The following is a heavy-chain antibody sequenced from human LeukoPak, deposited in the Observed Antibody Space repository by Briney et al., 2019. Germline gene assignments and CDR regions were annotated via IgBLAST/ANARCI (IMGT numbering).Heavy chain of an antibody. V-gene: IGHV3-7*04. Sequence: GGSLRLSCAASGFTFSRFWMSWVRQAPGKGLEWVANIKQDGSEKYYVDSVKGRFTISRDNAKSSLYLQMNSLRAEDTAVFYCARDGTYTDYDPDFDIWGQGTLVTVSS. CDR3: ARDGTYTDYDPDFDI. CDR1: GFTFSRFW. CDR2: IKQDGSEK. D-gene: IGHD5-12*01. J-gene: IGHJ4*02.